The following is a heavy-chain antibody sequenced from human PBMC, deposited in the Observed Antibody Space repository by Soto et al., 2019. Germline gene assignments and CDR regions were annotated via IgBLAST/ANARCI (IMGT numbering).Heavy chain of an antibody. CDR2: ISYDGSEK. Sequence: GGSLRLSCAASGFTFSSYAMHWVRQAPGKGLEWVAVISYDGSEKNYGDSVKGRFTISRDNSKNTLYLQMNSLRAEDTAVYYCARDRLRILKGYYYGMDVWGQGTTVTVSS. V-gene: IGHV3-30-3*01. CDR3: ARDRLRILKGYYYGMDV. D-gene: IGHD3-16*01. CDR1: GFTFSSYA. J-gene: IGHJ6*02.